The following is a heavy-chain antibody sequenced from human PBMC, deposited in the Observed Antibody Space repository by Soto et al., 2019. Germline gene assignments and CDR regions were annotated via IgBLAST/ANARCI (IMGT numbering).Heavy chain of an antibody. V-gene: IGHV4-61*01. CDR2: LYDRGST. CDR3: ARGQGSPYESSGYFGRSYAFDI. J-gene: IGHJ3*02. CDR1: GGSVSSDSYY. D-gene: IGHD3-22*01. Sequence: QVQVQESGPGLVKPSETLSLTCTVSGGSVSSDSYYWSWIRQPPGKGLEWIGYLYDRGSTNYNPSLKSRVTISVETSKNQISLKLASVTAADTAVYYCARGQGSPYESSGYFGRSYAFDIWCPGTMVTVAS.